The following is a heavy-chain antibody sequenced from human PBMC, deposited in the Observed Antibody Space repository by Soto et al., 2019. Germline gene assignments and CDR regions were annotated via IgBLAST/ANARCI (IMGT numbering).Heavy chain of an antibody. V-gene: IGHV4-31*03. Sequence: QVQLQESGPGLVKPSQTLSLTCTVSGGSISSGGYYWSWIRQHPGKGLEWIGYIYYSGSTYYNPSLKSRVTISVDTSKNQFSLKQSSVTAADTTVYYCANNGYSSSWSPFEYWGQGTLVTVSS. J-gene: IGHJ4*02. CDR2: IYYSGST. CDR3: ANNGYSSSWSPFEY. D-gene: IGHD6-13*01. CDR1: GGSISSGGYY.